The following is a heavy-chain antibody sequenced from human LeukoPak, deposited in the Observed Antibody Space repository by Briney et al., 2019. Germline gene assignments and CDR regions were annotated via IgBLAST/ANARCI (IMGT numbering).Heavy chain of an antibody. CDR2: INAGNGNT. V-gene: IGHV1-3*01. Sequence: ASVKVSCEASGYTFTSYAIHWVRQAPGQKLEWMGWINAGNGNTKYSQKFQGRVTITRDTSASTAYMELSSLRSEDTGVYYCAREGGQWLPLDYWGQGTLVTVSS. J-gene: IGHJ4*02. D-gene: IGHD6-19*01. CDR3: AREGGQWLPLDY. CDR1: GYTFTSYA.